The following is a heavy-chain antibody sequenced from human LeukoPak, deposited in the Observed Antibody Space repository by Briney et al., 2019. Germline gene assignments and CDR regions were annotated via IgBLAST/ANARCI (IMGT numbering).Heavy chain of an antibody. V-gene: IGHV5-51*01. CDR3: ARIRDGYTHDAFDI. Sequence: GESLQISCQGSGSRFTSYWIGWVRQLPGKGLEWMGIIYPGDSDTRYSPSFQGQVTISADKSISTAYLQWSSLKASDTAMYYCARIRDGYTHDAFDIWGQGTMVTVSS. D-gene: IGHD5-24*01. CDR2: IYPGDSDT. J-gene: IGHJ3*02. CDR1: GSRFTSYW.